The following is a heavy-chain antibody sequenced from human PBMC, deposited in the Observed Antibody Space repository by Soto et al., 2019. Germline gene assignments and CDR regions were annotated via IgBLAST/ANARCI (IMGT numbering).Heavy chain of an antibody. CDR1: GGSFICYY. D-gene: IGHD4-17*01. CDR2: LNHRGST. CDR3: ARRFYGDYYCDY. V-gene: IGHV4-34*01. Sequence: IACAFSGGSFICYYWRCIRQPPGKGLEWIGELNHRGSTNYNPSLKSRVTISVDTSKNQFSLQLSSVTAADTAVYDCARRFYGDYYCDYWGRVTRFT. J-gene: IGHJ4*02.